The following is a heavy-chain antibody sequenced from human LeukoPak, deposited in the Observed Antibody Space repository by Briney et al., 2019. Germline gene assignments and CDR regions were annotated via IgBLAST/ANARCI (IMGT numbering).Heavy chain of an antibody. J-gene: IGHJ6*02. CDR1: GGSFSDYF. Sequence: SETLSLTCAVCGGSFSDYFWGWIRQPPGKGLEWIGEINHSGRTYYNPSLKSRVTISVDTSKNQFSLNLSSVTAADTAVYYRARDVVVVPAAIHYGMDVWGQGTTVTVSS. V-gene: IGHV4-34*01. CDR2: INHSGRT. D-gene: IGHD2-2*01. CDR3: ARDVVVVPAAIHYGMDV.